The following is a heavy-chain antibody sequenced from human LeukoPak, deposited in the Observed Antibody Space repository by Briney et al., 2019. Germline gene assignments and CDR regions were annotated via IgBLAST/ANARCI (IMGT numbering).Heavy chain of an antibody. CDR1: GGTFSSYA. CDR3: ARVVIIRGYHDY. D-gene: IGHD3-3*01. J-gene: IGHJ4*02. V-gene: IGHV1-69*13. CDR2: IIPIFGTA. Sequence: SVKVSCTASGGTFSSYAISWVRQAPGQGLEWMGGIIPIFGTANYAQKFQGGVTITADESTSTAYMELSSLRSEDTAVYYCARVVIIRGYHDYWGQGTLVTVSS.